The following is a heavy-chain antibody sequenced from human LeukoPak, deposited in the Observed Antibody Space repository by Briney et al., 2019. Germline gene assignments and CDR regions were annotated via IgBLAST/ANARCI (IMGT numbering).Heavy chain of an antibody. J-gene: IGHJ5*02. CDR3: AKDLGYSYGSNWFDP. CDR2: ISGSGGST. Sequence: PGGSLRLSCAASGFTSSSYAMSWVRQAPGKGLEWVSAISGSGGSTYYADSVKGRFTISRDNSKNTMYLQMNSLRAEDTAVYYCAKDLGYSYGSNWFDPWGQGTLVTVSS. V-gene: IGHV3-23*01. D-gene: IGHD5-18*01. CDR1: GFTSSSYA.